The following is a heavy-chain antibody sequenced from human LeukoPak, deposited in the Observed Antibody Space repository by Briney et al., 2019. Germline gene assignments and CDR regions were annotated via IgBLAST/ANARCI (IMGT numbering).Heavy chain of an antibody. CDR2: IYPGDSHT. J-gene: IGHJ4*02. D-gene: IGHD1-26*01. CDR1: GYSFTDYW. CDR3: ARGGATMLDY. Sequence: GESLKISCKGSGYSFTDYWIGWVRPMPGKGLEWMGIIYPGDSHTTYSPSFQGQVTFSADKSISTAYLQWSSLEASDTAVYYCARGGATMLDYWGQGTLVTVSS. V-gene: IGHV5-51*01.